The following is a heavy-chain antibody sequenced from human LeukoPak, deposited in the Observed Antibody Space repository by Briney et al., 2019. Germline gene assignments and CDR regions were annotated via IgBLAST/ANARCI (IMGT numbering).Heavy chain of an antibody. CDR3: AKYDSSGYYFDS. CDR1: GFTFSSYA. Sequence: GGSLRLSCAASGFTFSSYAMTWVRQAPGKGLEWVSVISGSGGSTYYADSVKGRFTISRDNSKNTLCLQMNSLRAEDTAVYYCAKYDSSGYYFDSWGQGTLVTVSS. J-gene: IGHJ4*02. V-gene: IGHV3-23*01. D-gene: IGHD3-22*01. CDR2: ISGSGGST.